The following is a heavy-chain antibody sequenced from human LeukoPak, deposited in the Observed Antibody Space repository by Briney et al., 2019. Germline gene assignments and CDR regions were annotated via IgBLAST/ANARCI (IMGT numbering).Heavy chain of an antibody. Sequence: SETLSLTCTVSGGSISSGSYYWSWIRQPAGKGLEWIGRIYTSGSTNYNPSLKSRVTISVDTSKNQFSPKLSSVTAADTAVYYCARDYYDSSGYYFPFDYWGQGTLVTVSS. J-gene: IGHJ4*02. V-gene: IGHV4-61*02. CDR2: IYTSGST. CDR3: ARDYYDSSGYYFPFDY. CDR1: GGSISSGSYY. D-gene: IGHD3-22*01.